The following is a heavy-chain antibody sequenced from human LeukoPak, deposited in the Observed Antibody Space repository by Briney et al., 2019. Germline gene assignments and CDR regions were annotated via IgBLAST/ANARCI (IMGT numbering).Heavy chain of an antibody. V-gene: IGHV3-33*01. Sequence: PGGSLSLSCAASGFTFSSYGMHWVRQAPGKGLEWVAVIWYDGSNKYYADSVKGRFTISRDNSKNTLYLQMNSLRAEDTAVYYCTRHPNQLSPLGYYYYMDVWGKGTTVTVSS. CDR3: TRHPNQLSPLGYYYYMDV. CDR2: IWYDGSNK. D-gene: IGHD1-1*01. J-gene: IGHJ6*03. CDR1: GFTFSSYG.